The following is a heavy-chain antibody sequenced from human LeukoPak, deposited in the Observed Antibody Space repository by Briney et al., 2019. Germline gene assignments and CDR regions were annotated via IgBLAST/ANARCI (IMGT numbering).Heavy chain of an antibody. CDR1: GGSVSSTTYF. Sequence: PSETLSLTCTVSGGSVSSTTYFWSWMRRPPGKGLEWIGYIYYSGSTNYNPSLKSRVTISVDTSKNQFSLKLSSVTAADTAVYYCARGYYDSSGYLISYNWFDPWGQGTLVTVSS. V-gene: IGHV4-61*01. CDR3: ARGYYDSSGYLISYNWFDP. D-gene: IGHD3-22*01. CDR2: IYYSGST. J-gene: IGHJ5*02.